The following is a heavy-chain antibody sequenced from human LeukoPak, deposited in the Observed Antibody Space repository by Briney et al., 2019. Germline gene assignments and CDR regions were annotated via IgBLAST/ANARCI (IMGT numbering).Heavy chain of an antibody. J-gene: IGHJ6*03. D-gene: IGHD3-10*01. CDR2: IYHSGST. Sequence: SETLSLTCTVSGYSISSGYYWGWIRQPPGKGLEWIGSIYHSGSTYYNPSLKSRVTISVDTSKNQFSLKLSSVTAADTAVYYCARDGAMVRGVPPPYYMDVWGKGTTVTVSS. CDR1: GYSISSGYY. V-gene: IGHV4-38-2*02. CDR3: ARDGAMVRGVPPPYYMDV.